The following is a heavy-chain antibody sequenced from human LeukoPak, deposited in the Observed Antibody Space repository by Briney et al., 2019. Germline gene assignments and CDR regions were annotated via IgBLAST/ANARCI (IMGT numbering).Heavy chain of an antibody. V-gene: IGHV1-8*03. D-gene: IGHD1-26*01. CDR1: GYTFTSYD. CDR3: ARDEMGATPGYFDY. J-gene: IGHJ4*02. Sequence: GASVKVSCKASGYTFTSYDINWVRQATGQGLEWMGWMNPNSGNTGYAQKFQGRVTITRNTSISTAYMELSGLRSEDTAVYYCARDEMGATPGYFDYWGQGTLVTVSS. CDR2: MNPNSGNT.